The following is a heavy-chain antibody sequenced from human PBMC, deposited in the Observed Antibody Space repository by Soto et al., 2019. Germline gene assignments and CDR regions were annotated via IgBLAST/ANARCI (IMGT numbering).Heavy chain of an antibody. V-gene: IGHV3-66*04. CDR1: GGSITSSGYY. D-gene: IGHD4-17*01. CDR2: IYSGGST. CDR3: ARHSGPQDYGDYPYL. J-gene: IGHJ5*02. Sequence: PSETLSLTCTVSGGSITSSGYYWAWVRQAPGKGLEWVSVIYSGGSTYYADSVKGRFTISRDNSKNTLYLQMNSLRAEDTAVYYCARHSGPQDYGDYPYLWGQGTLVTVSS.